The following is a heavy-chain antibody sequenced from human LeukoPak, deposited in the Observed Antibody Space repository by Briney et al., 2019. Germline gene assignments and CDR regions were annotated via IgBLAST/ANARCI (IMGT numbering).Heavy chain of an antibody. CDR3: AKESGYCSGGSCYDVIGYFQP. V-gene: IGHV3-23*01. D-gene: IGHD2-15*01. CDR2: ISGSGGST. Sequence: PGGSLRLSCAASGFTFSSYAMSWVRQAPGKGLEWVSAISGSGGSTYYADSVKGRFTISRDNSKNTLYLQMNSLRAEDTAVYYCAKESGYCSGGSCYDVIGYFQPWGQGTLVTVSS. CDR1: GFTFSSYA. J-gene: IGHJ1*01.